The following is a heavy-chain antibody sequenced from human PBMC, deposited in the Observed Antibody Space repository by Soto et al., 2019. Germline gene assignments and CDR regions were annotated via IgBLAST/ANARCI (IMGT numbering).Heavy chain of an antibody. Sequence: PGESLKISCKGSGYSFTSYWISWVRQMPGKGLEWMGRIDPSDSYTNYSPSFQGHVTISAVKSISTAYLQWSSLKASDTAMYYCACKPIVVVPAATVGLDYWGQGTLVTVSS. CDR2: IDPSDSYT. CDR3: ACKPIVVVPAATVGLDY. V-gene: IGHV5-10-1*01. J-gene: IGHJ4*02. D-gene: IGHD2-2*01. CDR1: GYSFTSYW.